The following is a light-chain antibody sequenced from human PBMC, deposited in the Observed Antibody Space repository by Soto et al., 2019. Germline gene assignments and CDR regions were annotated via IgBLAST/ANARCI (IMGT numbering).Light chain of an antibody. V-gene: IGLV2-14*01. Sequence: QSALTQPASVSGSPGQSITISCTGTSSDVGGYNYVSWYQQHPGKAPKLLIYDVSNRPSGASNRFSGSKSGNTACLTISGLQAEDEADYYCSSYTGSTTLHYVFGTGTKLTVL. J-gene: IGLJ1*01. CDR3: SSYTGSTTLHYV. CDR1: SSDVGGYNY. CDR2: DVS.